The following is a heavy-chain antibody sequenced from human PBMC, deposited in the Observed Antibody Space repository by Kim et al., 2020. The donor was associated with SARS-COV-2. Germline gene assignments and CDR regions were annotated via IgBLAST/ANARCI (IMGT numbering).Heavy chain of an antibody. CDR3: ARHQPGYSYGYIPDY. V-gene: IGHV5-51*01. CDR1: GYSFTSYW. J-gene: IGHJ4*02. D-gene: IGHD5-18*01. Sequence: GESLKISCKGSGYSFTSYWIGWVRQMPGKGLEWMGIIYPGDSDTRYSPSFQGQVTISADKSISTAYLQWSSLKASDTAMYYCARHQPGYSYGYIPDYWGQGTLVTVSS. CDR2: IYPGDSDT.